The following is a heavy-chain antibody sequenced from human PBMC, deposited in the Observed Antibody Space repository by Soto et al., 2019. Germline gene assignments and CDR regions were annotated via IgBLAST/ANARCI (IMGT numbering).Heavy chain of an antibody. CDR3: ARDRITGITRGPNWFDP. V-gene: IGHV1-18*04. D-gene: IGHD1-7*01. Sequence: ASVKVSCKASGYTFTSYGISWVRQAPGQGLEWMGWISAYNGNTNYAQKLQGRVTMTTDTSTSTAYMELRSLRSDDTAVYYCARDRITGITRGPNWFDPWGQGTLVTVSS. J-gene: IGHJ5*02. CDR1: GYTFTSYG. CDR2: ISAYNGNT.